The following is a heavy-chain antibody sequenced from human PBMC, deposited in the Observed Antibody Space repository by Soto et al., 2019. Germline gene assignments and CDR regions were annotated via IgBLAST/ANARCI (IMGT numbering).Heavy chain of an antibody. Sequence: QVQLVESGGGVVQPGRSLRLSCAASGFTFSSYAMHWVHQAPGKGLEWVAVISYDGSNKYYADSVKGRFTISRDNSKNTLYLQMNSLRAEDTAVYYCAREYCSGGSCYTYYYYGMDVWGQGTTVTVSS. CDR1: GFTFSSYA. CDR3: AREYCSGGSCYTYYYYGMDV. V-gene: IGHV3-30-3*01. CDR2: ISYDGSNK. D-gene: IGHD2-15*01. J-gene: IGHJ6*02.